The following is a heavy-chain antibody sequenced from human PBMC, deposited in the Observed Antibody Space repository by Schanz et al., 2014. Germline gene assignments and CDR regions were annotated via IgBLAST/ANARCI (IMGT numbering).Heavy chain of an antibody. CDR1: GLIFSNYV. CDR2: ISGSGGST. CDR3: ARPELWFGDNCFDP. V-gene: IGHV3-23*01. D-gene: IGHD3-10*01. Sequence: EVQLLESGGGLVQPGGSLRLSCTASGLIFSNYVMSWVRQAPGKGLEWVSAISGSGGSTYYADSVKGRFTISRDNAKNTQYLQMNSLRAEDTAVYYYARPELWFGDNCFDPWGQGTLVTVSS. J-gene: IGHJ5*02.